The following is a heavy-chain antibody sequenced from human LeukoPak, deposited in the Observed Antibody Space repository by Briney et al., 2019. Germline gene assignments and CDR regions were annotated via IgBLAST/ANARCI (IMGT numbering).Heavy chain of an antibody. J-gene: IGHJ4*02. CDR1: GGSISSSSYY. D-gene: IGHD1-7*01. V-gene: IGHV4-39*01. CDR2: IHYSGST. CDR3: GRRSRSTWNYRRGDY. Sequence: SETLSLTCTVSGGSISSSSYYWGWIRQPPGKGLEWIGSIHYSGSTNYNPSLKSRVTISVDTSKNQFSLKLSSVTAADTAVYYCGRRSRSTWNYRRGDYWGQGTLVTVSS.